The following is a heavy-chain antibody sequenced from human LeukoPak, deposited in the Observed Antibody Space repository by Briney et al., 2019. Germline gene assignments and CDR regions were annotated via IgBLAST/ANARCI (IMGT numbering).Heavy chain of an antibody. D-gene: IGHD6-13*01. CDR2: INSDGSST. Sequence: GGSLRLSCAASGFTFSSYWMSWVRQAPGKGLVWVSRINSDGSSTSYADSVKGRFTISRDNAKNTLYLQMNSLRAEDTAVYYCARSYSSSHFDYWGQGTLVTVSS. CDR1: GFTFSSYW. CDR3: ARSYSSSHFDY. J-gene: IGHJ4*02. V-gene: IGHV3-74*01.